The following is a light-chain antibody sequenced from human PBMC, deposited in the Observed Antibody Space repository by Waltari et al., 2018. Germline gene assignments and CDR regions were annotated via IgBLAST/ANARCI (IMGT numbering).Light chain of an antibody. Sequence: SFLHTDGRTFFYWFLQKPGQPPQLLIYEGSKRFSGVPDRFSGSGSGTDFTLRISRVEAEDVGVYYCMQSLQLSMWTFGQGTKVEIK. CDR2: EGS. J-gene: IGKJ1*01. CDR1: SFLHTDGRTF. V-gene: IGKV2D-29*01. CDR3: MQSLQLSMWT.